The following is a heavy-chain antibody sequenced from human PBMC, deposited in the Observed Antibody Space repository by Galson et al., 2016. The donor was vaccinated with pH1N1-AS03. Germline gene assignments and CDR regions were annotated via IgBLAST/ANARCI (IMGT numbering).Heavy chain of an antibody. D-gene: IGHD2-15*01. CDR2: ISSSGTTI. Sequence: SLRLSCAASGFTFSDYYMSWIRQAPGKGLEWVSYISSSGTTIYYVDSVKGRFIISRDNAKKSLYLQMNSLRAEDTAVYFCARARYGCLGGNCFDYHFDFWGQGTLLTVSA. CDR3: ARARYGCLGGNCFDYHFDF. V-gene: IGHV3-11*01. J-gene: IGHJ4*02. CDR1: GFTFSDYY.